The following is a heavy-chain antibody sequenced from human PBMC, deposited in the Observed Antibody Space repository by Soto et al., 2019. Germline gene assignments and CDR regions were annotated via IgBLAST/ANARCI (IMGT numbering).Heavy chain of an antibody. D-gene: IGHD3-3*01. CDR1: GFPFSSFA. CDR3: AKRWGNRFLEPRDYFDY. CDR2: ISGGGDST. V-gene: IGHV3-23*01. Sequence: GGSLRLSCASSGFPFSSFAMNWVRPAPGKGLDWVSTISGGGDSTSYADSVKGRFTISRDNSKNTLYLQMSSLRAEDTAVYYCAKRWGNRFLEPRDYFDYWGQGTLVTVSS. J-gene: IGHJ4*02.